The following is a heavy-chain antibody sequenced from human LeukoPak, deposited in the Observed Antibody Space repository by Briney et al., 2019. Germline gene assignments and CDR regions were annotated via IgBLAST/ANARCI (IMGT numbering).Heavy chain of an antibody. J-gene: IGHJ4*02. V-gene: IGHV3-15*01. CDR3: TTGPDTATDTFDY. CDR1: GFTFSNAW. Sequence: PGGSLRLSCAASGFTFSNAWMSWVRQAPGKGLEWVGRIKSKTDGGTTDYAAPVKGRFTISRDDSKNTLYLQMNSLKTEHTAVYYCTTGPDTATDTFDYWGQGTLVTVSS. CDR2: IKSKTDGGTT. D-gene: IGHD5-18*01.